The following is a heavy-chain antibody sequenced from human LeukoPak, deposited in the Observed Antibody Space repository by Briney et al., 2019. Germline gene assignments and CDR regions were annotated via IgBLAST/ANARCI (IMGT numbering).Heavy chain of an antibody. Sequence: GGSLRLSCAASGFTFSNYWMTWVRQAPGKGLEWVANIKEDGNEKYYVDSVKGRFTISRDSAKNSLYLQMNGVRAEDTAVYYCAELGITMIGGVWGKGTTVTISS. V-gene: IGHV3-7*01. CDR3: AELGITMIGGV. CDR1: GFTFSNYW. D-gene: IGHD3-10*02. CDR2: IKEDGNEK. J-gene: IGHJ6*04.